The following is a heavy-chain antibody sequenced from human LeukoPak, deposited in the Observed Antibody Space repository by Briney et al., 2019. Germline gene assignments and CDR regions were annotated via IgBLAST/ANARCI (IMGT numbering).Heavy chain of an antibody. V-gene: IGHV3-21*01. D-gene: IGHD3-3*01. CDR2: ISSSSSYI. Sequence: PGGSLRLSCAASGFTFSSYSMNWVRQAPGKGLEWVSSISSSSSYIYYADSVKGRFTISRDNAKNSLYLQMNSLRAEDTAVYYCARDHYDFWSGCLTPTYYYYMDVWGKGTTVTVSS. CDR1: GFTFSSYS. CDR3: ARDHYDFWSGCLTPTYYYYMDV. J-gene: IGHJ6*03.